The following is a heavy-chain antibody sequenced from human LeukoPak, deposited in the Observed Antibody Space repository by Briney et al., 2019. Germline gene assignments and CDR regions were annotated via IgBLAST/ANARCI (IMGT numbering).Heavy chain of an antibody. Sequence: PGGSLRLSCAASGFTFSSYAMSWVRQAPGKGLEWVSAISGSGGSTYYADSVKGRFTISRDNSKNTLYLQMNSLRAEDTAVYYCAKSGNRPYYYYYMDVWGKGTTVTVSS. CDR1: GFTFSSYA. CDR2: ISGSGGST. V-gene: IGHV3-23*01. D-gene: IGHD4-23*01. J-gene: IGHJ6*03. CDR3: AKSGNRPYYYYYMDV.